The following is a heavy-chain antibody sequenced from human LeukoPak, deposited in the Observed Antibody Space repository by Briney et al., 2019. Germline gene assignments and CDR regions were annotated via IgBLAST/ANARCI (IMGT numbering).Heavy chain of an antibody. Sequence: GASVKVSCKASGGTFSSYAISWVRQAPGQGLEWMGGIIPIFGTANYAQKFQGRVTITADKSTSTAYMELSSLRSEDTAVYYCARSLWFGEMNLPPIYYFDYWGQGTLVTVSS. CDR2: IIPIFGTA. CDR1: GGTFSSYA. V-gene: IGHV1-69*06. CDR3: ARSLWFGEMNLPPIYYFDY. D-gene: IGHD3-10*01. J-gene: IGHJ4*02.